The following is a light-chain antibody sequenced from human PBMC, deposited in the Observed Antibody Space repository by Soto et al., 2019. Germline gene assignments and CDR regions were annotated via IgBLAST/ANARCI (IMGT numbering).Light chain of an antibody. CDR2: GAS. J-gene: IGKJ2*01. CDR3: QQSNNLLYT. V-gene: IGKV3-15*01. CDR1: QSVSTN. Sequence: EIVLTQSPGTLSVSPGERANLSCRASQSVSTNLAWFQQKPGQAPRLLIYGASTRATGIPARFSGSGSGTEFTLTLNNLQSEDLAVYYCQQSNNLLYTFGQGTKLEV.